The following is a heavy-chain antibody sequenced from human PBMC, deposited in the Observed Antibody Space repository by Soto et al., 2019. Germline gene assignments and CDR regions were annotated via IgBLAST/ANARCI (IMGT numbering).Heavy chain of an antibody. V-gene: IGHV3-23*01. J-gene: IGHJ5*02. D-gene: IGHD6-13*01. CDR3: AKRPRIAAAGTGDFFDP. CDR1: GFMFSNYA. Sequence: EVQLLESGGGLVQPGGSLRVSCVASGFMFSNYALSWVRQAPGKGLEWVSAISGTGGSTYYADSVKGRFTISRDNSKNTQYQKMNSLRVEDTAVYYCAKRPRIAAAGTGDFFDPWGQGTLVTVS. CDR2: ISGTGGST.